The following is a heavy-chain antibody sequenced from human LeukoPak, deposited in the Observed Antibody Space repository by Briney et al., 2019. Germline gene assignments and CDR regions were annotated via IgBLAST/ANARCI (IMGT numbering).Heavy chain of an antibody. V-gene: IGHV1-69*01. Sequence: SVKVSCKASGGTFSSYAISWVRQAPGQGLEWMGGIFPILGTANYAQKFQGRVTTTADESTSTAYMELSSLRSEDTAVYYCARSAAMDDWYIDLWGRGTLVTVSS. J-gene: IGHJ2*01. CDR3: ARSAAMDDWYIDL. CDR2: IFPILGTA. CDR1: GGTFSSYA. D-gene: IGHD5-18*01.